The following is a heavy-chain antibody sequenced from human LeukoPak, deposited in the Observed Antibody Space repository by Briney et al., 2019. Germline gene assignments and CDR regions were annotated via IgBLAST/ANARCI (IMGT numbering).Heavy chain of an antibody. CDR1: GVSISNSSYY. J-gene: IGHJ6*03. V-gene: IGHV4-39*07. CDR3: AKDGNERGAETDYMDV. D-gene: IGHD1-1*01. CDR2: IYYSGST. Sequence: SETLSLTCIVSGVSISNSSYYWGWVRQPPGKGLEWIGSIYYSGSTYYNPSLKSRVTISVDTSKNQFSLNLSSVTAADMAAYYRAKDGNERGAETDYMDVWGKGTTVTVSS.